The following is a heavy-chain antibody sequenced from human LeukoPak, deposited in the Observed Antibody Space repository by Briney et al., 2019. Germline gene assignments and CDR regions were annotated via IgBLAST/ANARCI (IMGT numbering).Heavy chain of an antibody. Sequence: PGGSLRLSCAASGFSFSDYWMSWVRQAPGKGLEWVANIRRDGGEKHYLDSVKGRFTISRDNAKNSLYLQMNSLRAEDTAVYYCAGDGYDSIWGQGTRVTVSS. CDR2: IRRDGGEK. D-gene: IGHD3-22*01. J-gene: IGHJ4*02. CDR1: GFSFSDYW. V-gene: IGHV3-7*01. CDR3: AGDGYDSI.